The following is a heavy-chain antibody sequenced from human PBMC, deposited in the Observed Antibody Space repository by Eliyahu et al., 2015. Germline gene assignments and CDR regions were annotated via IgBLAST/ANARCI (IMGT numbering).Heavy chain of an antibody. J-gene: IGHJ6*02. V-gene: IGHV3-33*01. D-gene: IGHD4-17*01. CDR3: ARDYGVQTNYHYAMDV. CDR1: GFXFXGYV. Sequence: QVQLVESGGGVVQPGRSLRLXCXASGFXFXGYVMHWVRQAPGKGLEWVAVIWFDGSNYNYADSVKGRFTISRDKSKNTLSLQMNSLRAEDTAVYYCARDYGVQTNYHYAMDVWGQGTTVTVSS. CDR2: IWFDGSNY.